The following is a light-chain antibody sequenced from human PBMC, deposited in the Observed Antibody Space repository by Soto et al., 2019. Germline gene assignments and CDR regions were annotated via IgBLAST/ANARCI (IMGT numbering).Light chain of an antibody. J-gene: IGKJ5*01. CDR2: DAS. Sequence: EIVLTQSPATLSLSPGERATFSCRASQSVSSYLAWFQQKPGQAPRLLIYDASHRATGIAARFSGSGSRTDFTLTISSLEPEDFAVYYCQQHTNWPPSITFGQGTRLEI. CDR3: QQHTNWPPSIT. V-gene: IGKV3-11*01. CDR1: QSVSSY.